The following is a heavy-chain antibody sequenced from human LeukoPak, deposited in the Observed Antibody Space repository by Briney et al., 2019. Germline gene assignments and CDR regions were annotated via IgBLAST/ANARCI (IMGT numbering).Heavy chain of an antibody. V-gene: IGHV4-39*01. D-gene: IGHD2-15*01. CDR2: IFYSGST. Sequence: SETLSLTCTVSGGSISSSTYCWGWIRQPPGKGLEWIGTIFYSGSTYYNPSLKSRVTISVDASKSQFSLKLSSVTAADTAVYYCARCDASLVASDYWGQGTLVTVSS. J-gene: IGHJ4*02. CDR3: ARCDASLVASDY. CDR1: GGSISSSTYC.